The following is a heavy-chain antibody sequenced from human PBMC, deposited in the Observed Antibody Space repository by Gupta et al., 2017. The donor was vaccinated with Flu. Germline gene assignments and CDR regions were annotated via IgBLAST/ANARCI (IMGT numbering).Heavy chain of an antibody. CDR1: GFTFSSYG. V-gene: IGHV3-33*03. CDR3: AKSVYCSGGGCYSPADH. D-gene: IGHD2-15*01. J-gene: IGHJ4*02. CDR2: IWYNGDYK. Sequence: VQLVESGGGVVQPGGSIRLSCATPGFTFSSYGINWVRQAPGKGLEWVAVIWYNGDYKYYADSLKGRFTISRDNSKDTAYLQIDSLRAEDTGLYYCAKSVYCSGGGCYSPADHWGQGTQVTVSS.